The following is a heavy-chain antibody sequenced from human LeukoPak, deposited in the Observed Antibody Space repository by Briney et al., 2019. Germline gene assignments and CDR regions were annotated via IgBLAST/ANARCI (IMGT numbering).Heavy chain of an antibody. CDR2: ISPNGVIT. CDR3: AKDDAWLQYGN. J-gene: IGHJ4*02. Sequence: GGTLRLSCAASGITFSSYGMSWARQAPGKGLEWVSGISPNGVITYYADSVKGRFTISRDNSKGTVYLQMNSLRPEDTAVYYCAKDDAWLQYGNWGRGTLVTVSS. D-gene: IGHD5-24*01. CDR1: GITFSSYG. V-gene: IGHV3-23*01.